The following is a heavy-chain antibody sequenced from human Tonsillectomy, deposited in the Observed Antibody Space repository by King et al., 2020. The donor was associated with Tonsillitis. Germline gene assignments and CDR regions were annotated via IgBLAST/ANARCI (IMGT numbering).Heavy chain of an antibody. CDR1: GFTFSSYS. D-gene: IGHD3-22*01. CDR3: ARAVYYDSSGYGYWYFDL. Sequence: VQLVESGGGLVQPGGSLRLSCAASGFTFSSYSMNWVRQAPGKGLEGVSYISSTSSTIYYADSVKGRFTISRDNHKNSLYLQMNSLRAEDTAVYYFARAVYYDSSGYGYWYFDLWGRGTLVTVSS. CDR2: ISSTSSTI. V-gene: IGHV3-48*01. J-gene: IGHJ2*01.